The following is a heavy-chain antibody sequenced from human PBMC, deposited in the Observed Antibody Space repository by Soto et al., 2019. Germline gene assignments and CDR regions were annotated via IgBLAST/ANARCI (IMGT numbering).Heavy chain of an antibody. CDR3: ARDQSTVTTRSYYDGMDV. J-gene: IGHJ6*02. V-gene: IGHV1-18*04. CDR1: GCTFINYG. D-gene: IGHD4-4*01. Sequence: ASVKVSCKASGCTFINYGINWVRQAPGQGLEWMGWISAYSGNTFFAQNVQGRVTLTTDTFTSTAYMEVRSLRSDDTAVFYCARDQSTVTTRSYYDGMDVWGQGTTVTVSS. CDR2: ISAYSGNT.